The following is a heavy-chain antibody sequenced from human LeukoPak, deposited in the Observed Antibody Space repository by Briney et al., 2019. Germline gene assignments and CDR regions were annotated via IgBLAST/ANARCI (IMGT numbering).Heavy chain of an antibody. Sequence: HPGGSLRLSCAASGFNFRSYWMHWVRQAPEEGLVWVSRIKSDGSSTSYADSVKGRLTISRDNAKNTLYLQMNSLRAEDTAVYHCARDIRWYGSGSEGAFDIWGQGTMVTVSS. D-gene: IGHD3-10*01. CDR3: ARDIRWYGSGSEGAFDI. CDR2: IKSDGSST. V-gene: IGHV3-74*01. J-gene: IGHJ3*02. CDR1: GFNFRSYW.